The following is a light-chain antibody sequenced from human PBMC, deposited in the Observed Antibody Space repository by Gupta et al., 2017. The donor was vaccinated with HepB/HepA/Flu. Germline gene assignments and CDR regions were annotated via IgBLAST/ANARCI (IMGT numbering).Light chain of an antibody. Sequence: DIVMTQSPDSLAVSLGERATINCKSSQSVLYSSHNKNYLAWYQQKPGQPPKLLIYWASTRESGVPDRFSGSGSGTDFTLTISSLQAEDVADYYCEQYYNSPWTFGQGTKVEIK. CDR2: WAS. CDR1: QSVLYSSHNKNY. CDR3: EQYYNSPWT. J-gene: IGKJ1*01. V-gene: IGKV4-1*01.